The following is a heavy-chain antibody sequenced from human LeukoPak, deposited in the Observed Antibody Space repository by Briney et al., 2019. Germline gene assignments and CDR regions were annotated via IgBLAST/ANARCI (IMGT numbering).Heavy chain of an antibody. CDR3: AKDRGQGNPDY. Sequence: GGSLRLSCSASGFTFDNYAMHWVRQAPMKGLEWVASINWRSDEIGYADSVKGRFTISRDNSKNTLYLQMNSLRAEDTAVYYCAKDRGQGNPDYWGQGTLVTVSS. CDR1: GFTFDNYA. V-gene: IGHV3-9*01. CDR2: INWRSDEI. D-gene: IGHD3-10*01. J-gene: IGHJ4*02.